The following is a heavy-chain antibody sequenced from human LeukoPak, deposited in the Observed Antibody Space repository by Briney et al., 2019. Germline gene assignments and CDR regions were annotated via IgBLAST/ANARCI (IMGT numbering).Heavy chain of an antibody. D-gene: IGHD5-24*01. CDR1: GFTFDDYA. J-gene: IGHJ4*02. CDR2: ISWNSGSI. CDR3: AKDQGDGYNFWDY. V-gene: IGHV3-9*01. Sequence: PGRSLRLSCAASGFTFDDYAMHWVRQAPGKGLEWVSGISWNSGSIGYADSVKGRFTISRDNAMNSLYLQMNSLRVEDTAVYYCAKDQGDGYNFWDYWGQGTLVTVSS.